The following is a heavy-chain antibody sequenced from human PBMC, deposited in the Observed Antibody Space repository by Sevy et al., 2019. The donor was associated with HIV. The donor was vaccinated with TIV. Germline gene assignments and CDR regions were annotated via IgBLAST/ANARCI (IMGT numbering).Heavy chain of an antibody. CDR3: ARETDNSARWLDA. D-gene: IGHD4-4*01. J-gene: IGHJ5*02. Sequence: GGSLRLSCAASGFTFNFHGMHWVRQAPGKGLEWVAFIWHDGSNKYMADSVKGRFTISRDNSKNTLFLQMNSLTVEDTAVYYCARETDNSARWLDAWGQGTLVTVSS. CDR1: GFTFNFHG. CDR2: IWHDGSNK. V-gene: IGHV3-30*02.